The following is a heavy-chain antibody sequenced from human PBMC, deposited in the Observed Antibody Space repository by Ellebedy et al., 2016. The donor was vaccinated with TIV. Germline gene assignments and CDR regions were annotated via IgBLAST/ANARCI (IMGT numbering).Heavy chain of an antibody. CDR3: TRGEMATIDDWFDP. V-gene: IGHV5-10-1*01. CDR1: GYSFTSSW. J-gene: IGHJ5*02. D-gene: IGHD5-24*01. CDR2: IDPSDSYA. Sequence: GESLKISXKTSGYSFTSSWITWVRQMPGKGLQWMGKIDPSDSYANYSPSFQGHVSISADKSISTAYLQWSSLKASDTAMYYCTRGEMATIDDWFDPWGQGTLVTVSS.